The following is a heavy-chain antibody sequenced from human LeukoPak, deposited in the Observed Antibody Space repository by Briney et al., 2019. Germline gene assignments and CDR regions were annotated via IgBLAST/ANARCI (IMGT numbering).Heavy chain of an antibody. Sequence: ASVTVSCKASGYTFTSYGISWVRQAPGQGLAWMGWISTYNGNTHYAQKLQGRVTMTTDTSTSTAYMELRSLRSDDTAVYYCARGLDLYPGYSYGQNWFDPWGQGTLVTVSS. V-gene: IGHV1-18*01. CDR3: ARGLDLYPGYSYGQNWFDP. D-gene: IGHD5-18*01. CDR1: GYTFTSYG. J-gene: IGHJ5*02. CDR2: ISTYNGNT.